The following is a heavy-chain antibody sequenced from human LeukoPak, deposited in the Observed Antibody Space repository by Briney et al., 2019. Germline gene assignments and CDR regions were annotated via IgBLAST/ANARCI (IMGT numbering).Heavy chain of an antibody. CDR3: ARDLISGATKSYYGMDV. Sequence: PGGSLRLSCAASGFTFRNYNMNWVRQAPGKGLEWLSYISGSTSTVYYADSVRGRFSISRDNVKNSLFLQMNSLRAEDTAIYYCARDLISGATKSYYGMDVWGQGTTVTVSS. D-gene: IGHD1-26*01. CDR1: GFTFRNYN. CDR2: ISGSTSTV. V-gene: IGHV3-48*01. J-gene: IGHJ6*02.